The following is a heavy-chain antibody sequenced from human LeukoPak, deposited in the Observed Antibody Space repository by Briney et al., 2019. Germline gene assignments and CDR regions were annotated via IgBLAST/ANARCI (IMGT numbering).Heavy chain of an antibody. D-gene: IGHD1-26*01. Sequence: GGSLRLSCAVFGFTFSSYRMSWVRQAPGKGLEWVANIKQDGSEKYYVDSVKGRFIISRDNAKNSLYLQMNSLRVEDTAVYYCARDRKKVGELAHSAFDIWGQGTMVTVSS. CDR2: IKQDGSEK. CDR1: GFTFSSYR. J-gene: IGHJ3*02. CDR3: ARDRKKVGELAHSAFDI. V-gene: IGHV3-7*01.